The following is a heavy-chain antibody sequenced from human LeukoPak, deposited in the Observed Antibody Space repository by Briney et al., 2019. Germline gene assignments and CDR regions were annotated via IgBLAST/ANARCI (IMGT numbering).Heavy chain of an antibody. D-gene: IGHD1-26*01. Sequence: GGSLRLYCAASGFTFSDYYMNWIGQAPGKGLEWLSYISSSGSSIQYADSVRGRFTISRDNAKTSLDLQMTSLRAEDTSVYYCARSAQWELPDYWGQGTLVTVSS. V-gene: IGHV3-11*04. CDR1: GFTFSDYY. CDR3: ARSAQWELPDY. CDR2: ISSSGSSI. J-gene: IGHJ4*02.